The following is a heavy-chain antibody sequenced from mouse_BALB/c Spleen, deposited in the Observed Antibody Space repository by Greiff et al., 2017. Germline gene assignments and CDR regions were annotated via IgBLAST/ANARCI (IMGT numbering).Heavy chain of an antibody. V-gene: IGHV5-6-5*01. CDR2: ISSGGST. Sequence: EVQGVESGGGLVKPGGSLKLSCAASGFTFSSYAMSWVRQTPEKRLEWVASISSGGSTYYPDSVKGRFTISRDNARNTLYLQMSSLRSEDTAMYYCARRLDYAMDYWGQGTSVTVSS. D-gene: IGHD4-1*01. J-gene: IGHJ4*01. CDR3: ARRLDYAMDY. CDR1: GFTFSSYA.